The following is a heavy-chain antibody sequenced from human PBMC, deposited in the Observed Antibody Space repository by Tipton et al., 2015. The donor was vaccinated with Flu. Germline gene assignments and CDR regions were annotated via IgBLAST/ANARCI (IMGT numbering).Heavy chain of an antibody. CDR3: AREEGHYYVTSGFFDY. CDR2: INQDGSEK. V-gene: IGHV3-7*01. J-gene: IGHJ4*02. D-gene: IGHD3-22*01. CDR1: GFTFSTFW. Sequence: QLVQSGGGLVQPGGSLRLPCAASGFTFSTFWMRWVRQAPGKGLEWVANINQDGSEKYYVDSVKGRFTISRDNAKNSLYLQMNSLRAEDTAVYYCAREEGHYYVTSGFFDYWGQGTLVTVSS.